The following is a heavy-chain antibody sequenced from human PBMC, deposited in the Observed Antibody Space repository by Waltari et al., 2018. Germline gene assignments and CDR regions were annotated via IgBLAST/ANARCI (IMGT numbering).Heavy chain of an antibody. J-gene: IGHJ6*02. CDR1: GYTLTELS. CDR2: FEPEEGET. D-gene: IGHD5-18*01. Sequence: QVQLVQSGAEVKKPGASVKVSCKVSGYTLTELSMHWVRQAPGKGLEWMGGFEPEEGETIYAQKFQGRVTMTEDTSTDTAYMELSSLRSEDTAVYYCATGGYSYGSYYYYGMDVWGQGTTVTVSS. CDR3: ATGGYSYGSYYYYGMDV. V-gene: IGHV1-24*01.